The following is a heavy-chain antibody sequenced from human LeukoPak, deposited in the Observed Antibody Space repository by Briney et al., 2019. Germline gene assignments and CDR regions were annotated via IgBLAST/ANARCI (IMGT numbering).Heavy chain of an antibody. Sequence: PGRSLRLSCAASGFTFSSYGMHWVRRTPGKGLEWVAVIWFDGNNKFYADSVKGRFTISRDNSKNTLYLQMNSLRAEDTAVYYCAGDPNSGSYYDYWGQGTLVTVSS. CDR3: AGDPNSGSYYDY. D-gene: IGHD1-26*01. J-gene: IGHJ4*02. CDR2: IWFDGNNK. V-gene: IGHV3-33*01. CDR1: GFTFSSYG.